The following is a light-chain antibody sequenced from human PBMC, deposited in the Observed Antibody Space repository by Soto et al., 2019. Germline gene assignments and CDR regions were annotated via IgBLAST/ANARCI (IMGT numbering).Light chain of an antibody. CDR3: QSYDSSLSGSKV. CDR1: SSNIGAGHD. Sequence: QSALTQPLSVSGAPGQRVAISCTGSSSNIGAGHDVHWYQQVPGTAPRLLIYGNNNRPSGVPDRFSGSKSGTSASLAITGLQAEDEADYYCQSYDSSLSGSKVFGAGTKVTVL. CDR2: GNN. J-gene: IGLJ1*01. V-gene: IGLV1-40*01.